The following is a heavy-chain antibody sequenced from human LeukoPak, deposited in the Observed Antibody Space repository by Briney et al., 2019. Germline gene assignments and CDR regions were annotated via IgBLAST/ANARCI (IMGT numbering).Heavy chain of an antibody. V-gene: IGHV3-23*01. CDR1: GFTFSNYA. D-gene: IGHD6-19*01. Sequence: GGSLRLSCAASGFTFSNYAMSWVRQAPGKGLEWVSAISGSGDNTYYADSVKGRFTVSRDNSKNTLYLQMNSLRAEDTAVYYCAKAPLRVGSGCHLDYWGQGTLVTVSS. CDR3: AKAPLRVGSGCHLDY. J-gene: IGHJ4*02. CDR2: ISGSGDNT.